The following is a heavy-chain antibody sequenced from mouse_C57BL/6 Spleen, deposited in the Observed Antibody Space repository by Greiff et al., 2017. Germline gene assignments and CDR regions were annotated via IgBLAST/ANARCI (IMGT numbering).Heavy chain of an antibody. CDR3: ARSEGTTVVEAMDY. D-gene: IGHD1-1*01. CDR1: GYAFTNYL. CDR2: INPGSGGT. Sequence: QVQLKESGAELVRPGTSVKVSCKASGYAFTNYLIEWVKQRPGQGLEWIGVINPGSGGTNYNEKFKGKATLTADKSSSTAYMQLSSLTSEDSAVYFCARSEGTTVVEAMDYWGQGTSVTVSS. J-gene: IGHJ4*01. V-gene: IGHV1-54*01.